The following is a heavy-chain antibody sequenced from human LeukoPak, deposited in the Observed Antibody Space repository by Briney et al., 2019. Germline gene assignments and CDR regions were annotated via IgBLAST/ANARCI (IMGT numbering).Heavy chain of an antibody. Sequence: PGGSLRLSCAASGFTFDDYAMHWVRQAPGKGLEWVSGISWNSGSIGYADSVKGRFTISRDNAKNSLYLQMNSLRAEDTALYYCAKYAQYSSGWYSKHYGMDVWGQGTTVTVSS. CDR1: GFTFDDYA. J-gene: IGHJ6*02. D-gene: IGHD6-19*01. CDR3: AKYAQYSSGWYSKHYGMDV. CDR2: ISWNSGSI. V-gene: IGHV3-9*01.